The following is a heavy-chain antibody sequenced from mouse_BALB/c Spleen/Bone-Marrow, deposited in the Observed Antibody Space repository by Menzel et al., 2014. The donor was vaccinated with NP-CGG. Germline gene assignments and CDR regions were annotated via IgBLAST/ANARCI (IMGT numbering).Heavy chain of an antibody. Sequence: QVQLQQSGAELAQPGASVKMSCKASGYTFTTYWMHWVKQRPGQGLEWIGYINPSTGYTAYNQKFEDKATLTADKSSNTAYMQLSSLTSEDSAVYYCARGNYEAMDYWGQGTSVTVSS. CDR2: INPSTGYT. CDR1: GYTFTTYW. J-gene: IGHJ4*01. D-gene: IGHD2-1*01. V-gene: IGHV1-7*01. CDR3: ARGNYEAMDY.